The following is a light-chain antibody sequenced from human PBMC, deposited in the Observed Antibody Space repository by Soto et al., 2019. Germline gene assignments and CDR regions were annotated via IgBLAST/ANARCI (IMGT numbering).Light chain of an antibody. Sequence: QCALTQPASVSGSPGQSITISCTGTSCDIGANNYVSWYQHHPGKAPKILIYEAANRPSGVSHRFSGSKSANTASLTISGLQAEDEADYFCTSYTSTSTLVFGGGTKVTAL. CDR1: SCDIGANNY. CDR2: EAA. CDR3: TSYTSTSTLV. J-gene: IGLJ2*01. V-gene: IGLV2-14*01.